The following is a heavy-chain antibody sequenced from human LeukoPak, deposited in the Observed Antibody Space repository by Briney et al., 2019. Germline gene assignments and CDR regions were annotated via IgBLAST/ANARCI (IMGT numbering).Heavy chain of an antibody. CDR2: ISSNGAIT. CDR1: GFTFSSYA. Sequence: PGGSLRLSCAASGFTFSSYAMHWVRQGPGKGLEYGSAISSNGAITYYAHSGTGRFTISRDNSHNTLYLQMGSLRAEDMAVYYCARPKARYSYGPDPFDYWGQGTLVTVSS. D-gene: IGHD5-18*01. J-gene: IGHJ4*02. CDR3: ARPKARYSYGPDPFDY. V-gene: IGHV3-64*01.